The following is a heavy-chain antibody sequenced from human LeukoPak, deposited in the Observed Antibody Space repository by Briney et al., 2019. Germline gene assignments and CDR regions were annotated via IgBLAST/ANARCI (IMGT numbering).Heavy chain of an antibody. J-gene: IGHJ4*02. CDR1: GYSFTSYW. D-gene: IGHD5-12*01. CDR3: ARLPPGLGGNHWFDY. CDR2: IYPGDSDT. Sequence: GESLKISCKGSGYSFTSYWIGWVRQMPGKGLEWMGIIYPGDSDTRYSPSFQGQVTISADQSISTPYLQSSSLKASDPAMYFCARLPPGLGGNHWFDYWGQGTLVTVSS. V-gene: IGHV5-51*01.